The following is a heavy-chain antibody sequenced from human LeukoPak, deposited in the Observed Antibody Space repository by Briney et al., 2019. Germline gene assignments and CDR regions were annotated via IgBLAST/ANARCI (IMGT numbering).Heavy chain of an antibody. D-gene: IGHD3-10*01. Sequence: GGSLRLSCAASGFTFSSYAMSWVRQAPGKGLEWVSAISGMGGSTYYADSVKGRFTISRDNSKNTLYLQMNSLRAEDTAVYYCAKYVGRTYYYGSGSYSYYFDYWGQGALVTVSS. CDR1: GFTFSSYA. CDR2: ISGMGGST. CDR3: AKYVGRTYYYGSGSYSYYFDY. J-gene: IGHJ4*02. V-gene: IGHV3-23*01.